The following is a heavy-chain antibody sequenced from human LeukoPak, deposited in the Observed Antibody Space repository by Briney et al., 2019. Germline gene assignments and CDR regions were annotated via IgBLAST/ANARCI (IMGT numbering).Heavy chain of an antibody. CDR1: GASISSSRYY. V-gene: IGHV4-39*01. Sequence: AETLSLTCTVSGASISSSRYYWGWIRQPPGKGLEWIGSIYYSGLTYYNKSLKSRVTISVDTSKNQFSLKLSSVTAADTTVYYCARHFNELERRSDAFDIWGQGTVVTASS. J-gene: IGHJ3*02. CDR2: IYYSGLT. D-gene: IGHD1-1*01. CDR3: ARHFNELERRSDAFDI.